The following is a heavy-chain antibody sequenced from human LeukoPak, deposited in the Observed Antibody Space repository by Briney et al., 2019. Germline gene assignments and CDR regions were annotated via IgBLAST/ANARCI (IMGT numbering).Heavy chain of an antibody. V-gene: IGHV4-39*01. J-gene: IGHJ5*02. CDR1: GGSISSSSYY. Sequence: SETLSLTCTVSGGSISSSSYYWGWIRQPPGKGLEWIGSIYYSGSTYYNPSLKSRVTISVDTSKNQFSLKLSSVTAADTAVYYCARPTYSSSWFDRYNWFDPWGQGTLVTVSS. CDR2: IYYSGST. CDR3: ARPTYSSSWFDRYNWFDP. D-gene: IGHD6-13*01.